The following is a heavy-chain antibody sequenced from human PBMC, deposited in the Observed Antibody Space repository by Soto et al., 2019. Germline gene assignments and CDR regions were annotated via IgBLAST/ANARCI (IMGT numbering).Heavy chain of an antibody. CDR2: IIPIFGTA. CDR3: AGSCLEWLLYGYDDYGMDV. V-gene: IGHV1-69*13. Sequence: GASVKVSCKASGGTFSSYHISWVRQAPGQGLEWMGGIIPIFGTANYAQKFQGRVTITADESTSTAYMELSRLRSEDTSVDYFAGSCLEWLLYGYDDYGMDVWGQGTTVTVSS. CDR1: GGTFSSYH. J-gene: IGHJ6*02. D-gene: IGHD3-3*01.